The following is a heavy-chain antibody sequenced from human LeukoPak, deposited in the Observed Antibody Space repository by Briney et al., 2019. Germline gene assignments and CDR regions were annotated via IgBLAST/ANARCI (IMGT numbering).Heavy chain of an antibody. J-gene: IGHJ3*02. CDR3: ARDSSGYYSSHRKLDI. D-gene: IGHD3-22*01. V-gene: IGHV1-69*13. CDR1: GGTFSSYA. CDR2: IIPIFGTA. Sequence: SVKVSCKASGGTFSSYAISWVRQAPGQGLEWMGGIIPIFGTANYAQKFQGRATITADESTSTAYMELSSLRSEDTAVYYCARDSSGYYSSHRKLDIWGQGTMVTVSS.